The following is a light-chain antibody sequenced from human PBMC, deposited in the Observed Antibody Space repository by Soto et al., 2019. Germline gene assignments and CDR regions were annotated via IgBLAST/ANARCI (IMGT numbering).Light chain of an antibody. V-gene: IGLV1-47*01. CDR1: SSNIGSNY. Sequence: QSVLTQPPSASGTPGQRVTISCSGSSSNIGSNYVYWYQQLPGTAPKLLIYRNNERPSGVPDRIPGSKSGTSASLAISGLRSEDEADYYCAAWDDSLSGRVFGGGTKLTVL. J-gene: IGLJ3*02. CDR3: AAWDDSLSGRV. CDR2: RNN.